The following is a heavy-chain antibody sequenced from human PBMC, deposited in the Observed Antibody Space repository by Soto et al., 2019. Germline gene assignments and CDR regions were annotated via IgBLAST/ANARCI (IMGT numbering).Heavy chain of an antibody. CDR1: GFTFSSYA. V-gene: IGHV3-30-3*01. J-gene: IGHJ6*02. CDR3: ARDWYYDSSGYPKSWGMDV. Sequence: PGGSLRLSCAASGFTFSSYAMHWVRQAPGKGLEWVAVISYDGSNKYYADSVKGRFTISRDNSKNTLYLQMNSLRAEDTAVYYCARDWYYDSSGYPKSWGMDVWGQGTTVTVSS. CDR2: ISYDGSNK. D-gene: IGHD3-22*01.